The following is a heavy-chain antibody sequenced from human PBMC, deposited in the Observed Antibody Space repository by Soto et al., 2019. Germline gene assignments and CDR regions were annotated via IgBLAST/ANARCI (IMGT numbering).Heavy chain of an antibody. Sequence: QVQLVQSGAEVKKPGSSVKVSCKASGGTFSSYAISWVRQAPGQGLEWMGGIIPIFGTANYAQKFQSRVTITADESTSTAYMELSSLRSEDTAVYYCARGVEGPDGPYYYYGMDVWGQGTTVTVSS. CDR2: IIPIFGTA. J-gene: IGHJ6*02. V-gene: IGHV1-69*01. CDR1: GGTFSSYA. CDR3: ARGVEGPDGPYYYYGMDV.